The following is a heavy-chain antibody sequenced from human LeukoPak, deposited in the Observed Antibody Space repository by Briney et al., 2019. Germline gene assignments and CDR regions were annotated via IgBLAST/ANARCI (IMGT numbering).Heavy chain of an antibody. J-gene: IGHJ4*02. Sequence: GGSLRLSCAASGFTFSSYEMNWVRQAPGKGLEWVSYISSSGSTIYYADSVKGRFTISRDNAKNSLYLQMNSLRAEDTAVYYCARDRPRDIVVVPAAIDYWGQGTLVTVSS. CDR1: GFTFSSYE. V-gene: IGHV3-48*03. D-gene: IGHD2-2*01. CDR2: ISSSGSTI. CDR3: ARDRPRDIVVVPAAIDY.